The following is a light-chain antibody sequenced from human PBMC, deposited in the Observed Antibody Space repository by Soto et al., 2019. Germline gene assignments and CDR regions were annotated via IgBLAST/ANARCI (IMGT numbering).Light chain of an antibody. CDR3: QTWGTVV. Sequence: QPVLTQSPSASASLGASVKLTCTLSSGHSSYAIAWHQQQPEKGPRYLMKLNSDGSHSKGDGIPDRFSGSSSGAERYLTISSLQSEDEADYYCQTWGTVVFGGGTQLTVL. V-gene: IGLV4-69*01. CDR2: LNSDGSH. CDR1: SGHSSYA. J-gene: IGLJ2*01.